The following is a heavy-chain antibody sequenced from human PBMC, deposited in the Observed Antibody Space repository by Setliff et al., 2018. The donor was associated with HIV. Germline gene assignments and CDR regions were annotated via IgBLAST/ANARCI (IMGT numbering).Heavy chain of an antibody. CDR1: GYTLTELS. D-gene: IGHD3-3*01. Sequence: ASVKVSCKVSGYTLTELSRHWVRQAPGKGLEWMGSFDPKDGKTRYAQKFQGRVTMTEDTSTDTAYMRMSSLRSEDTAVYYCATRPRDDFWSGFDYWGRGTLVTVSS. CDR2: FDPKDGKT. CDR3: ATRPRDDFWSGFDY. J-gene: IGHJ4*02. V-gene: IGHV1-24*01.